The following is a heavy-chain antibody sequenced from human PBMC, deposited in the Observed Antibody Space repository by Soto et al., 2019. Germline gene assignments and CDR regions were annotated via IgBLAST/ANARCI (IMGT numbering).Heavy chain of an antibody. Sequence: GESLKISCEGSGYTFTSHWIGWVRQMPGKGLEWMGIIYPGDSDTRYSPSFQGQITMSVDKSSSTAYLQWSSLKASDTAIYYCTGFGGEIAMLLLDFFDYWGQGTLVTVSS. CDR3: TGFGGEIAMLLLDFFDY. D-gene: IGHD3-10*01. CDR2: IYPGDSDT. V-gene: IGHV5-51*01. CDR1: GYTFTSHW. J-gene: IGHJ4*02.